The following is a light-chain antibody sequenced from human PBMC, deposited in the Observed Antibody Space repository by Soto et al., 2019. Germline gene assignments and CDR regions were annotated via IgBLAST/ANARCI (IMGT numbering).Light chain of an antibody. CDR1: QSVSSSY. CDR2: GAS. CDR3: QQYGSSPRT. Sequence: VLTQAQRSVALCPGLGGSRSFRASQSVSSSYLAWYRQKPGQAPSLLIYGASSRATGIPDRFSGSGSGTDFTLTISRLEPEDFAVYYCQQYGSSPRTLGQGTKVDIK. V-gene: IGKV3-20*01. J-gene: IGKJ1*01.